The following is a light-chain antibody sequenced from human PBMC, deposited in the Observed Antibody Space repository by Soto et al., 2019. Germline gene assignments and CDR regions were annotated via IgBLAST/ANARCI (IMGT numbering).Light chain of an antibody. CDR1: QNIYTW. V-gene: IGKV1-5*03. CDR3: QQLSTSETFT. Sequence: DIPMTQSPSTLSAYVGDRVTITCRASQNIYTWLAWFQQKPGKAPKLQIYSASTLENGVPSRFSGSGAGTEFTLTISSLQPDDFATYYCQQLSTSETFTFGPGTKVDIK. CDR2: SAS. J-gene: IGKJ3*01.